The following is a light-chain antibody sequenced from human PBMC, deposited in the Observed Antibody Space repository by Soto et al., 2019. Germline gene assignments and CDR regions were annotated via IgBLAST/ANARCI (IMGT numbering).Light chain of an antibody. V-gene: IGKV1-5*01. J-gene: IGKJ1*01. Sequence: DIQMTQSPSTLSASVGDTVTITCRASQSISAWLAWYQHKPGKAPKLLIYDASSLESGVPSRFTGSGSGTEFTLTISSLQPEDFATYYCQHYNSYSEAFGQGTKVDIK. CDR1: QSISAW. CDR2: DAS. CDR3: QHYNSYSEA.